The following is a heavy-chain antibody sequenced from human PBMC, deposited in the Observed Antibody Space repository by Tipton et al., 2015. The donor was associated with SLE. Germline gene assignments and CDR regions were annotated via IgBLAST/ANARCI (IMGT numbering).Heavy chain of an antibody. CDR1: GYSISSGSYY. D-gene: IGHD6-19*01. J-gene: IGHJ4*02. CDR2: IYYSGST. CDR3: ARYSSGWFNNFDY. Sequence: TLSLTCAVSGYSISSGSYYWSWIRQPAGKGLEWIGYIYYSGSTYYNPSLKSRVTISVDTSKNQFSLKLSSVTAADTAVYYCARYSSGWFNNFDYWGQGTLVTVSS. V-gene: IGHV4-30-4*07.